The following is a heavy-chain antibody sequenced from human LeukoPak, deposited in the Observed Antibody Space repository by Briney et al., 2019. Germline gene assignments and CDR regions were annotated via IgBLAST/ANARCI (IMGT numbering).Heavy chain of an antibody. CDR1: GFMFTTYA. CDR2: IGGDGGRT. J-gene: IGHJ4*02. Sequence: GGSLRLSCAASGFMFTTYAMSWVRQAPGKGLEWVSAIGGDGGRTYYADSVKGRFTISRDNSKDTAFLQMSSLRAKDTAVYYCAKASRQGAVASPLDYWGQGTLVTVSS. D-gene: IGHD6-19*01. V-gene: IGHV3-23*01. CDR3: AKASRQGAVASPLDY.